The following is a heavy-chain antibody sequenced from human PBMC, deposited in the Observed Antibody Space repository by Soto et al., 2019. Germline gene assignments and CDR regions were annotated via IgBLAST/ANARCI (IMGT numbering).Heavy chain of an antibody. CDR1: GFTFSDYY. D-gene: IGHD1-20*01. J-gene: IGHJ6*02. V-gene: IGHV3-11*06. CDR3: ASDSARGLNNLYGMDV. Sequence: GGSLRLSCAASGFTFSDYYMSWIRKAPGEGLEWVSYISSSSSYTNYADSVKGRFTISRDNAKNSLYLQMNSLRAEDTAVYYCASDSARGLNNLYGMDVWGQGTTVTVSS. CDR2: ISSSSSYT.